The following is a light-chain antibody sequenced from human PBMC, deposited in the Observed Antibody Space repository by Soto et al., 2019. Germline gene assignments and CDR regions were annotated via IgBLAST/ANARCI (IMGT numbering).Light chain of an antibody. V-gene: IGLV2-8*01. J-gene: IGLJ2*01. Sequence: QSALTQPPSASGSPGQSVTISCTGTSSDVGGHDFVSWYQHHPGKAPKLIVYEVTKRPSGVPDRFSGSKSGSTASLTVSGLQAEDESDYHCSLYAASNNFEVVFGGGTKLTVL. CDR2: EVT. CDR1: SSDVGGHDF. CDR3: SLYAASNNFEVV.